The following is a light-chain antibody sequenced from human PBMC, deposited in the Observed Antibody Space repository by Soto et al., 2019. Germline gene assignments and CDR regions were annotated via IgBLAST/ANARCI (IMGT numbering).Light chain of an antibody. V-gene: IGLV1-47*02. J-gene: IGLJ3*02. CDR1: SSNIGSNY. Sequence: HSVLTQPPSASGTPGQRVTISCSGSSSNIGSNYVYWYQQLPGTAPKLLIYSNNQRPSGVPDRFSGSKSGTSASLAISGLRSEDEADYYCAAWDDSLSANWVFGGGTQLTVL. CDR3: AAWDDSLSANWV. CDR2: SNN.